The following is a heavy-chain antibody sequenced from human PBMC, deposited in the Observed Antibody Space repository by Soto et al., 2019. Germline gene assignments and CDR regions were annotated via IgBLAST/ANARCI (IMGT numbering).Heavy chain of an antibody. J-gene: IGHJ5*02. CDR1: GFTFSSYS. D-gene: IGHD3-3*01. CDR2: ISSSSSYI. Sequence: GGSLRLSCAASGFTFSSYSMNWVRQAPGKGLEWVSSISSSSSYIYYADSVKGRFTISRDNAKNSLYLQMNSLRAEDTAVYYCAREGKDYDFWSGYRLGWFDPWGQGTLVTVSS. V-gene: IGHV3-21*01. CDR3: AREGKDYDFWSGYRLGWFDP.